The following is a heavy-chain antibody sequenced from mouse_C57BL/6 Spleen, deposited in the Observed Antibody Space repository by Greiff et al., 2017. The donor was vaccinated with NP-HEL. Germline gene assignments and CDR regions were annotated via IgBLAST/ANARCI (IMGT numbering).Heavy chain of an antibody. CDR2: INPSSGYT. CDR3: ARTYYDRGWFAY. CDR1: GYSFTNYW. V-gene: IGHV1-7*01. D-gene: IGHD2-10*01. J-gene: IGHJ3*01. Sequence: VQLQQSGAELAKPGASVKLSCKASGYSFTNYWMHWVKQRPGQGLEWIGYINPSSGYTKYNQKFKDKATLTADKSSSTAYMQLSSLTYEGSAVYYCARTYYDRGWFAYWGQGTLVTVSA.